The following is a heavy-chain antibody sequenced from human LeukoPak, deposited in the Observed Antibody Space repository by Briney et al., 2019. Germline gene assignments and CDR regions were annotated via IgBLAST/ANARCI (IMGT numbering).Heavy chain of an antibody. V-gene: IGHV1-46*01. D-gene: IGHD2-2*01. CDR1: GYTFTSYY. Sequence: ASVKVSCKASGYTFTSYYMHWVRQAPGQGLEWMGIINPSGGSTSYAQKFQGRVTMTRDMSTSTVYMELSSLRSDDTAVYYCARGLQYQLLKALGYYYMDVWGEGTTVTVSS. CDR2: INPSGGST. CDR3: ARGLQYQLLKALGYYYMDV. J-gene: IGHJ6*03.